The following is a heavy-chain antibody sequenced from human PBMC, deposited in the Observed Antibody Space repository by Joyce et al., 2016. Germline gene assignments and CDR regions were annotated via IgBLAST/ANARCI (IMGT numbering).Heavy chain of an antibody. D-gene: IGHD3-10*01. CDR3: ARAPRGPGYFDS. Sequence: QLLLQESGPGLVKTSQTLSLTCAVSGDSFTTGGYAWNWIRQPPGKGRVRVGDIYHSGSTHFTPSLQSRVTISLDRSKSQFSLKLSSVTAADTAVYYCARAPRGPGYFDSWGQGTLVTVSS. J-gene: IGHJ4*02. V-gene: IGHV4-30-2*01. CDR1: GDSFTTGGYA. CDR2: IYHSGST.